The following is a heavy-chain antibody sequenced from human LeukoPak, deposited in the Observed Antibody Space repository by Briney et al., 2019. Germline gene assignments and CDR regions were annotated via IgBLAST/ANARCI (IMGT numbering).Heavy chain of an antibody. CDR2: IDTAGDT. CDR1: GFTFSNYD. Sequence: GGSLRLSCVASGFTFSNYDMPWVRQPTGKGLEWVSAIDTAGDTYYPGSVKGRFTISRENAKNSLYLQMSSLRAGDTAVYYCAREDASGLDYWGQGTLVTVSS. V-gene: IGHV3-13*01. J-gene: IGHJ4*02. D-gene: IGHD1-26*01. CDR3: AREDASGLDY.